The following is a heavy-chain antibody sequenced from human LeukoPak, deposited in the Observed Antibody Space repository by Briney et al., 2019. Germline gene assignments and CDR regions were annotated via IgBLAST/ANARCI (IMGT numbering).Heavy chain of an antibody. V-gene: IGHV1-2*06. J-gene: IGHJ4*02. CDR1: GYTFTNYY. Sequence: ASVKVSCKSSGYTFTNYYIHWVRQAPGQGLEWMGRIDPNTGGTKSAKNFQGRVTMTRDTSISTAYMALSGLRSDDTAVYYCASLYDIVGTTVDYWGQGTLVTVSS. CDR2: IDPNTGGT. D-gene: IGHD1-26*01. CDR3: ASLYDIVGTTVDY.